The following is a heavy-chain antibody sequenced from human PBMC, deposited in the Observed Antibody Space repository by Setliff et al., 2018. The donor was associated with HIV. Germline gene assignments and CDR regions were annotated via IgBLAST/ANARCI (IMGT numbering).Heavy chain of an antibody. CDR1: GYTFTSYA. CDR3: ARKQSWSSGGEAFDI. V-gene: IGHV7-4-1*02. J-gene: IGHJ3*02. CDR2: ISTNTGNP. Sequence: ASVKVSCKASGYTFTSYAMNWVRQAPGQGLEWMGRISTNTGNPTYAQGFTGRFVFSLDTSVSTAYLQISSLKTEDTAVYYCARKQSWSSGGEAFDIWGQGTMVTVSS. D-gene: IGHD2-8*01.